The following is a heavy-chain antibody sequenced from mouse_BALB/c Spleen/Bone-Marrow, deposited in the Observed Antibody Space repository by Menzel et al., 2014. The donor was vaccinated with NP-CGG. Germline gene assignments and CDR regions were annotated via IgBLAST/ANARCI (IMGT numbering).Heavy chain of an antibody. V-gene: IGHV14-1*02. CDR3: ARREYYAMDY. CDR1: GFNIKDYY. J-gene: IGHJ4*01. Sequence: EVQLQQSGAELVRPGALVKLSCKASGFNIKDYYMHWVKQRPEQGLEWIGWIDPENGNTIYDPKFQGKASITADTSSNTAYLQLSSLPSEDTAVYYCARREYYAMDYWGQGTSVTVSS. CDR2: IDPENGNT.